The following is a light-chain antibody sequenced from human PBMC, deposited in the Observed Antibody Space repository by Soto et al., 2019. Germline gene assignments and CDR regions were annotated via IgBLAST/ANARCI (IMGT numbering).Light chain of an antibody. V-gene: IGLV1-44*01. CDR1: NSNIGSNT. CDR3: AAWDYSLNGRV. Sequence: QAVVTQPPSASGTPGQRVTISCSGSNSNIGSNTVNWYQQLPGTAPKLLIYLRPSGVPDRISGSKSGTSASLAISGLQSDDEADYYCAAWDYSLNGRVFGTGTKLTVL. J-gene: IGLJ1*01.